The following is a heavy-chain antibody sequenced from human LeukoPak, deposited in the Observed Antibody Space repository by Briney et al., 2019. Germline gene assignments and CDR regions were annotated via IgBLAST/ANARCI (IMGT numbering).Heavy chain of an antibody. CDR3: ARAPALYSSSWCRRSSGMDV. J-gene: IGHJ6*02. CDR2: INPNSGGT. Sequence: ASVKVSCKASGYTFTGYYMHWVRQAPGQGLEWMGRINPNSGGTNYAQKFQGRVTMTRDTSISTAYMELSRLRSDDTAVYYCARAPALYSSSWCRRSSGMDVWGQGTTVTVSS. D-gene: IGHD6-13*01. CDR1: GYTFTGYY. V-gene: IGHV1-2*06.